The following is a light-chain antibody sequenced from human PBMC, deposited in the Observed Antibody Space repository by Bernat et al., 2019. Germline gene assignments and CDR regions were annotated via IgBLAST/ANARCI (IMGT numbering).Light chain of an antibody. CDR1: SSNIGNNY. J-gene: IGLJ3*02. V-gene: IGLV1-51*01. CDR3: GTWDSSLNADV. CDR2: DNN. Sequence: QSVLTQPPSVSAAPGQKVTISCSGSSSNIGNNYVSWYQQFPGTAPKLLIYDNNKRPSGIPDRFSGSKSDTSATLGITGLQTGDEADYYCGTWDSSLNADVFGGGTKLTVL.